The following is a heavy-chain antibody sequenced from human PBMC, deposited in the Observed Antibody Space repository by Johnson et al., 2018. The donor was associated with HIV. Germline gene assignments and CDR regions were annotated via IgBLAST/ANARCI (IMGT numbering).Heavy chain of an antibody. CDR1: GFTFDDYG. V-gene: IGHV3-20*04. CDR3: ARGFSSGYNDAFDI. Sequence: EVQLVESGGGVVRPGESLRLSCAASGFTFDDYGMSWVRQAPGKGLEWVSGINWNGGSTHYADSVKGRFTISSDNAKNSLYLQINSLRAEDTALYYCARGFSSGYNDAFDIWGQGTMLTVSS. D-gene: IGHD3-22*01. CDR2: INWNGGST. J-gene: IGHJ3*02.